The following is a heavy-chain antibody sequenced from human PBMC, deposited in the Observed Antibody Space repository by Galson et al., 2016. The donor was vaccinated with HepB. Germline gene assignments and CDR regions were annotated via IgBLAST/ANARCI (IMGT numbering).Heavy chain of an antibody. V-gene: IGHV4-34*01. CDR3: ARSTTYYGMDV. CDR2: INHSGST. D-gene: IGHD2/OR15-2a*01. Sequence: SETLSLTCVVSDGSLTSYYWSWIRQPPGKGLEWIGEINHSGSTKYQSSLKSRVTISVDTSKSEVSLKVSSVTAADSAVSYCARSTTYYGMDVWGQGTTVTVSS. J-gene: IGHJ6*02. CDR1: DGSLTSYY.